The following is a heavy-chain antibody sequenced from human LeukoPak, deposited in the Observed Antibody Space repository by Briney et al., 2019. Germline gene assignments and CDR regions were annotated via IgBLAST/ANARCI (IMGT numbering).Heavy chain of an antibody. J-gene: IGHJ5*02. D-gene: IGHD5-18*01. Sequence: GRSLRLSCAASGVTFSSYGTHWVRQAPGQGLEWGAVIWYEGSNKYYADSVKSRFTISRDNSKKTLYLQMNSLRAEDTAVYYCARDGYSYGLSFPDPWGQGTLVTVSS. CDR1: GVTFSSYG. CDR2: IWYEGSNK. V-gene: IGHV3-33*01. CDR3: ARDGYSYGLSFPDP.